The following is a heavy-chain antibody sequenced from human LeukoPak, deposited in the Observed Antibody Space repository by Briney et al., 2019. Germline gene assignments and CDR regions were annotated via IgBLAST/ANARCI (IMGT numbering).Heavy chain of an antibody. J-gene: IGHJ5*01. CDR2: IKRDGSEK. CDR3: ARGRDWFDC. V-gene: IGHV3-7*01. CDR1: GFTFRSYW. D-gene: IGHD3-10*01. Sequence: GGSLRLSCAASGFTFRSYWMAWVRQAPGKGLEWVANIKRDGSEKYYVDSVKGRFTISRDNAKNSLSLQMNSLRAEDTAVHYCARGRDWFDCWGQGTLVTVSS.